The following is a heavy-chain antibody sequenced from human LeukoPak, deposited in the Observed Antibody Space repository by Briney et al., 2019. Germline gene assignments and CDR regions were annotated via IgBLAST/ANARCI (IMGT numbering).Heavy chain of an antibody. D-gene: IGHD5-18*01. Sequence: ASVKVSCKASGYTFTSYGISWVRQAPGQGLEWMGWISAYNGNTNYAQKLQGRVTITADKSTSTAYMELSSLRSEDTAVYYCARDPGPYGYNGVFDYWGQGTLVTVSS. CDR2: ISAYNGNT. V-gene: IGHV1-18*01. CDR3: ARDPGPYGYNGVFDY. J-gene: IGHJ4*02. CDR1: GYTFTSYG.